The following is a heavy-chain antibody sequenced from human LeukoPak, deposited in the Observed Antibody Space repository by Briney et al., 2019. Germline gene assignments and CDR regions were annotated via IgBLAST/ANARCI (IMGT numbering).Heavy chain of an antibody. CDR2: MNPNSGNT. J-gene: IGHJ3*02. CDR3: AVYDSSGYYYSNDALDI. Sequence: GASVKVSCKASGYTFTSYDINWVRQATGQGLEWMGWMNPNSGNTGYAQKFQGRVTMTRNTSISTAYMELSSLRSEDTAVYYCAVYDSSGYYYSNDALDIWGQGTMVTVSS. V-gene: IGHV1-8*01. CDR1: GYTFTSYD. D-gene: IGHD3-22*01.